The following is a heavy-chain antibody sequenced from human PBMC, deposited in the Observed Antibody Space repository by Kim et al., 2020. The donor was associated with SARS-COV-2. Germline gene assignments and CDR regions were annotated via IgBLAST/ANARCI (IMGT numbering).Heavy chain of an antibody. J-gene: IGHJ5*02. CDR1: GGSISSGGYY. CDR3: ARDGGFGELTPFDP. CDR2: IYYSGST. D-gene: IGHD3-10*01. V-gene: IGHV4-31*03. Sequence: SETLSLTCTVSGGSISSGGYYWSWIRQHPGKGLEWIGYIYYSGSTYYNPSLKSRVTISVDTSKNQFSLKLSSVTAADTAVYYCARDGGFGELTPFDPWGQGTLVTVSS.